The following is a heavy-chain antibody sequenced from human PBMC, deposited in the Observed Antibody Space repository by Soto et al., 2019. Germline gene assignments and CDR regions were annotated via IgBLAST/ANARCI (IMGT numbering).Heavy chain of an antibody. Sequence: PSEPQSLISTVSDVSISSYYWSWIRHPAGKGLEWIGRIYTSGSTNYNPSLKSRVTMSVDTSKNQFSLKLSSVTAADTAVYYCARDTLQLWHAFDIWGQGTMVTVSS. CDR3: ARDTLQLWHAFDI. CDR2: IYTSGST. D-gene: IGHD5-18*01. V-gene: IGHV4-4*07. CDR1: DVSISSYY. J-gene: IGHJ3*02.